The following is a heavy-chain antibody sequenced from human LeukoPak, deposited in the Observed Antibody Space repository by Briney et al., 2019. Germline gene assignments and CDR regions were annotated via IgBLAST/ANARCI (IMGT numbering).Heavy chain of an antibody. D-gene: IGHD5-24*01. CDR3: AKDAEVEMATTLDY. CDR2: ISSSSSTI. Sequence: PGGSLRLSCAASGFTFSSYSMNWVRQAPGKGLEWVSYISSSSSTIYYADSVKGRFTISRDNAKNSLYLQMNSLRAEDTAVYYCAKDAEVEMATTLDYWGQGTLVTVSS. V-gene: IGHV3-48*01. J-gene: IGHJ4*02. CDR1: GFTFSSYS.